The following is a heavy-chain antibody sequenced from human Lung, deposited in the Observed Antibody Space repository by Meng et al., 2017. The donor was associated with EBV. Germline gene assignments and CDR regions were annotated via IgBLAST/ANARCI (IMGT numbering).Heavy chain of an antibody. CDR2: IYSSGST. CDR3: GVGLGSYNSH. Sequence: VQWQGSGPGLVKPSQTLSLACAVSGGSVSSGGYYWSWIRQPPGKGLEWIGYIYSSGSTYYNPSLKSRASISIDTSKNQFSLKVTSPTAADTAVYYCGVGLGSYNSHWGQGTLVTVSS. CDR1: GGSVSSGGYY. V-gene: IGHV4-30-4*01. D-gene: IGHD1-26*01. J-gene: IGHJ4*02.